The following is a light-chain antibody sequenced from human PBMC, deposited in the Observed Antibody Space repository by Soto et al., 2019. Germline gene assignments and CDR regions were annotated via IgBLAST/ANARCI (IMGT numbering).Light chain of an antibody. Sequence: QLVLTQPPSVSAAPGQRVTISCSGSSSNIGAGYDVHWYQQLPGSAPKLLIYDNTNRPSGVPDRFSGSRSGTSASLAITRLQAEDEADYYCQSFDKDLSGVLFGGGTKLTVL. CDR1: SSNIGAGYD. V-gene: IGLV1-40*01. CDR2: DNT. CDR3: QSFDKDLSGVL. J-gene: IGLJ3*02.